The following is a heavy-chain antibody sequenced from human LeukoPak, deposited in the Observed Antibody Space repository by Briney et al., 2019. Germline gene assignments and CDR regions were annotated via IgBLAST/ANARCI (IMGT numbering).Heavy chain of an antibody. V-gene: IGHV4-34*01. J-gene: IGHJ5*02. CDR1: GGSFSGYY. D-gene: IGHD6-13*01. CDR2: INHSGST. CDR3: ARRGSSWYHAPYNWFDP. Sequence: SETLSLTCAVYGGSFSGYYWSWIRQPPGKGLEWVGEINHSGSTNYNASLKSRGTISLDTSKRHFSMKLSYVPADDTAVYYSARRGSSWYHAPYNWFDPWGQGTLVTVSS.